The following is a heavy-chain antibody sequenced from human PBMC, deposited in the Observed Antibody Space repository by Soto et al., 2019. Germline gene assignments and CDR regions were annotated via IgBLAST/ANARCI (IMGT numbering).Heavy chain of an antibody. CDR1: GFTFSSYS. CDR3: ARGGPDPRAEYFQH. D-gene: IGHD3-10*01. J-gene: IGHJ1*01. CDR2: ISSSSSTI. Sequence: GGSLRLSCAASGFTFSSYSMNWVRQAPGKGLEWVSYISSSSSTIYYADSVKGRFTISRDNAKNSLYLQMSSLRSEDTAVYYCARGGPDPRAEYFQHWGQGTLVTVSS. V-gene: IGHV3-48*01.